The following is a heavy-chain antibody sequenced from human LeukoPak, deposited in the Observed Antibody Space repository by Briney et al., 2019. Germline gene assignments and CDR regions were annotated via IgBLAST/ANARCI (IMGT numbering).Heavy chain of an antibody. V-gene: IGHV3-23*01. CDR3: AKDRLTVTTWVDP. D-gene: IGHD4-17*01. J-gene: IGHJ5*02. CDR2: IRGSGGST. CDR1: GLPFSSYA. Sequence: GGSLRLSCAVSGLPFSSYAMRWVRPAPGKGLEWVSDIRGSGGSTYYADSVKGRFTISRDNSKNTLYLQMNSLRAEDTAVYYCAKDRLTVTTWVDPWGQGTLVTVSS.